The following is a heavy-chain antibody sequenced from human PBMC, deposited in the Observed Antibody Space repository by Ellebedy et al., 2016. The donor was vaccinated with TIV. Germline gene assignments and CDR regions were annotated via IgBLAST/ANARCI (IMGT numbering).Heavy chain of an antibody. CDR3: ARAVSAYYGMDV. J-gene: IGHJ6*02. CDR1: GYTFTSYA. D-gene: IGHD2/OR15-2a*01. V-gene: IGHV1-3*01. CDR2: INAGNGNT. Sequence: AASVKVSCKASGYTFTSYAMHCVRHAPGQRLEWMGWINAGNGNTKYSQKFQGRVTITRDTSASTAYMELSSLRSEDTAVYYCARAVSAYYGMDVWGQGTTVTVSS.